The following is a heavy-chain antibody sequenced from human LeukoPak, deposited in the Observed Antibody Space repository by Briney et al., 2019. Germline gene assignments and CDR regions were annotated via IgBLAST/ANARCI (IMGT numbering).Heavy chain of an antibody. D-gene: IGHD2-8*01. CDR1: GGSISSYY. Sequence: SETLSLTCTVSGGSISSYYWSWIRQPAGKGLEWIGRVYISGSTNHNPSLKSRVTMSVDTSKNQFSLKLRSVTAADTAVYYCARDTGYCTNGVCPNWFDPWGQGTLVTVSS. V-gene: IGHV4-4*07. CDR2: VYISGST. J-gene: IGHJ5*02. CDR3: ARDTGYCTNGVCPNWFDP.